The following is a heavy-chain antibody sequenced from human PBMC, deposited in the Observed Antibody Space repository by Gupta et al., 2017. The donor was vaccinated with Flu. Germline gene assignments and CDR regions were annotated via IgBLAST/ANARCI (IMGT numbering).Heavy chain of an antibody. CDR3: ARALNYYDSSGFDY. V-gene: IGHV4-59*01. CDR1: GGSISSYS. J-gene: IGHJ4*02. D-gene: IGHD3-22*01. Sequence: QVQLQESGPGLVTPSATLSLTCTVSGGSISSYSWSWIRQPPGKGLEWIGYIYYSGSTNYNPSLKSRVTISVDTSKNQFSLKLSSVTAADTAVYYCARALNYYDSSGFDYWGQGTLVTVSS. CDR2: IYYSGST.